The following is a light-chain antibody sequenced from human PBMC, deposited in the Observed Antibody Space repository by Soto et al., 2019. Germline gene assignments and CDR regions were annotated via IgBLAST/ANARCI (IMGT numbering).Light chain of an antibody. CDR1: NSDVGGYNY. CDR3: SSFTSTNTLV. CDR2: EVS. J-gene: IGLJ1*01. V-gene: IGLV2-14*01. Sequence: QSVLTQPASVSGSPGQSITISCTGTNSDVGGYNYVSWYQQHPGKAPKLMIYEVSNRPSGVSNRFSGSKSGNTASLTISGLQAEDEADYSCSSFTSTNTLVFGTGTKVTVL.